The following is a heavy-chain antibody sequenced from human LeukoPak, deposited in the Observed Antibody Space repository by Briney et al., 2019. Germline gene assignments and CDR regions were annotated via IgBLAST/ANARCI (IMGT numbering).Heavy chain of an antibody. V-gene: IGHV4-34*01. D-gene: IGHD2-21*02. CDR2: IDDGGNT. J-gene: IGHJ3*02. Sequence: SETLSLTCSVYGGSFSDYFWSWIRQSPGKGLEWIGDIDDGGNTNYNPSLMSRVIVSMEKSKKQFSLVMRSVAAADTAVYYCARFSRITWGDWGDAFDIWGQGTTVIVSS. CDR1: GGSFSDYF. CDR3: ARFSRITWGDWGDAFDI.